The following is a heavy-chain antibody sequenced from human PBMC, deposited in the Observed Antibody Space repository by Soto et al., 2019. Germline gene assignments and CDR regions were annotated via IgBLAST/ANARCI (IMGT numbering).Heavy chain of an antibody. CDR3: ARYIPGVRYYRIAV. Sequence: GGSLRLACEASGFTYSNDCMSWLRQAPGKGLEFVANIKQDGSEKYYVDSVRGRFTISRDNAENSLYLEMNSLRAEDTAVYYCARYIPGVRYYRIAVSGQRSTVTVSS. CDR1: GFTYSNDC. V-gene: IGHV3-7*03. J-gene: IGHJ6*02. D-gene: IGHD2-2*02. CDR2: IKQDGSEK.